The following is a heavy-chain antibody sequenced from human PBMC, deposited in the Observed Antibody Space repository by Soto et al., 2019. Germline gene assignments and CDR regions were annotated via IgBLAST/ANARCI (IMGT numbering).Heavy chain of an antibody. CDR3: ARHRGHYYGSGSYWGALDNWFDP. CDR2: IYTSGST. J-gene: IGHJ5*02. V-gene: IGHV4-4*07. Sequence: SETLSLTCTVSGGSISSYYWSWIRQPAGKGLEWIGRIYTSGSTNYNPSLKSRVTMSVDTSKNQFSLKLSSVTAADTAVYYCARHRGHYYGSGSYWGALDNWFDPWGQGTLVTVPS. D-gene: IGHD3-10*01. CDR1: GGSISSYY.